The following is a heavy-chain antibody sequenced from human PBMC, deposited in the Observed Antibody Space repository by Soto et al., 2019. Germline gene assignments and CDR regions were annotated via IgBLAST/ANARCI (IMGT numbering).Heavy chain of an antibody. Sequence: SETLSLTCTVSGDSLNIGGYYWTWIRQHPGKGLEWMGYIYYTGKTYYNPSLESRLTMSVDTSKNQFSLKLNSVTAADTGVYYCARDGSTNSNWIDPWGKGTPVTVSS. J-gene: IGHJ5*02. CDR3: ARDGSTNSNWIDP. D-gene: IGHD6-13*01. V-gene: IGHV4-31*03. CDR1: GDSLNIGGYY. CDR2: IYYTGKT.